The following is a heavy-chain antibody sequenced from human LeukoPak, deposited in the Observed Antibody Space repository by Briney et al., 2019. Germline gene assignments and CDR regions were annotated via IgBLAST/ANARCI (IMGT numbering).Heavy chain of an antibody. CDR3: ARHSRYCSGGSCYVTPHAFDI. J-gene: IGHJ3*02. V-gene: IGHV4-59*08. CDR1: GGSISSYY. Sequence: PSETLSLTCTVSGGSISSYYWSWIRQPPGKGLEWIGYIYYSGSTNYNPSLKSRVTISVDTSKNQFPLKLSSVTAADTAVYYCARHSRYCSGGSCYVTPHAFDIWGQGTMVTVSS. CDR2: IYYSGST. D-gene: IGHD2-15*01.